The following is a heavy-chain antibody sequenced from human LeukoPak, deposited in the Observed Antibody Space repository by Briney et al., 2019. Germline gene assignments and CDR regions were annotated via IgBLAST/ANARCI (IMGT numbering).Heavy chain of an antibody. CDR2: IKQDGSQT. J-gene: IGHJ5*01. V-gene: IGHV3-7*01. Sequence: AGGSLRLSCAASGFTLSRHWMSWVRQAPGEGLEWVANIKQDGSQTYYVDSVKGRFTVSRDNAENSLYLQMNSLRAGDTAVYYCARWSHSNNWYWLDSWGQGTLVTVSS. CDR3: ARWSHSNNWYWLDS. CDR1: GFTLSRHW. D-gene: IGHD6-13*01.